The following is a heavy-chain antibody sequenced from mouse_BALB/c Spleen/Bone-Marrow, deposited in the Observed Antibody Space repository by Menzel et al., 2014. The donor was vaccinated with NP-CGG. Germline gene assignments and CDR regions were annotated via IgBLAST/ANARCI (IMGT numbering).Heavy chain of an antibody. CDR3: ARDRYDEYFDV. Sequence: EVKVVDSGGGLVQPGGSRKLSCAASGFTFSSFGMHWVRQAPEKGLEWVAYISSGSSTIYYADTVKGRFTISRDNPKNILFLQMTSLRSEDTAMYYCARDRYDEYFDVWGAGTTVTVSS. CDR1: GFTFSSFG. J-gene: IGHJ1*01. CDR2: ISSGSSTI. V-gene: IGHV5-17*02. D-gene: IGHD2-14*01.